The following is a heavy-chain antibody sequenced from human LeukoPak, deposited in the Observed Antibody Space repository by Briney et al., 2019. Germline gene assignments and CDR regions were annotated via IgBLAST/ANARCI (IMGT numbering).Heavy chain of an antibody. J-gene: IGHJ2*01. CDR1: GGSISSYY. CDR2: IYYSGST. D-gene: IGHD3-10*01. CDR3: ARVDMVRGVITTGYFDL. V-gene: IGHV4-59*08. Sequence: SETLSLTCTVSGGSISSYYWSWIRQPPGKGLEWIGYIYYSGSTYYSPSLKSRVTISVDTSKNQFSLKLSSVTAADTAVYYCARVDMVRGVITTGYFDLWGRGTLVTVSS.